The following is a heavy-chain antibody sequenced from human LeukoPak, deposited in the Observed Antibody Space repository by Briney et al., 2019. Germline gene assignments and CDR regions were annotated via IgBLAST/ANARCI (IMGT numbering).Heavy chain of an antibody. D-gene: IGHD3-10*01. CDR3: ARGLFNSLPVRGYYFDY. CDR2: IYYSGST. J-gene: IGHJ4*02. CDR1: GGSISSGGYY. Sequence: SETLSLTCTVSGGSISSGGYYWSWIRQHPGKGLEWIVYIYYSGSTYYNPSLKSRVTISVDTSKNQFSLKLSSVTAADTAVYYCARGLFNSLPVRGYYFDYWGQGTLVTVSS. V-gene: IGHV4-31*03.